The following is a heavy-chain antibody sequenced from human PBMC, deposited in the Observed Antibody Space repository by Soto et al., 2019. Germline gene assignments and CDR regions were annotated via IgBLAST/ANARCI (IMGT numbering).Heavy chain of an antibody. Sequence: GESLKISCKVSVYSFTSYWIGWVRQMPGKGLEWMGIIYPGDSDTRYSPSFQGQVAISADKSISTAYLQWSSLKASDTAMYYCASGYCSGGSCSRYGMDVWGQGTTVTVSS. V-gene: IGHV5-51*01. CDR1: VYSFTSYW. CDR2: IYPGDSDT. D-gene: IGHD2-15*01. J-gene: IGHJ6*02. CDR3: ASGYCSGGSCSRYGMDV.